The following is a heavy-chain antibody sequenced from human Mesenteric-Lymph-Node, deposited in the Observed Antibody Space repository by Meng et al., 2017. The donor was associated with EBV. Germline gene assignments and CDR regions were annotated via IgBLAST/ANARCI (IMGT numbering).Heavy chain of an antibody. CDR3: VRGAATGPRYFDY. J-gene: IGHJ4*02. V-gene: IGHV4-61*01. D-gene: IGHD4-11*01. CDR2: IYYSGPT. Sequence: QGQRQGAGPGLVNPYESLSLTCTVSAGSVNSGTYYWRWIRQPPGKGLEWIGYIYYSGPTNYNPSLKGRVTISLDTSKNQFSLKLSSVTAADTAVYYCVRGAATGPRYFDYWGQGTLVTVSS. CDR1: AGSVNSGTYY.